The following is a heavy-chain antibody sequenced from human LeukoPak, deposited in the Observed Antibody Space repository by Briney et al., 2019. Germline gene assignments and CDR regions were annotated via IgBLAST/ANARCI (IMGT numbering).Heavy chain of an antibody. V-gene: IGHV3-30-3*01. CDR3: ASLTYYYDSSGYFNY. J-gene: IGHJ4*02. Sequence: PGGSLRLSCAASGFTFSSYAMHWVRQAPGKGLEWVAVISYDGSSKYYADSVKGRFTISRDNSKNTLYLQMNSLRAEDTAVYYCASLTYYYDSSGYFNYWGQGTLVTVSS. D-gene: IGHD3-22*01. CDR2: ISYDGSSK. CDR1: GFTFSSYA.